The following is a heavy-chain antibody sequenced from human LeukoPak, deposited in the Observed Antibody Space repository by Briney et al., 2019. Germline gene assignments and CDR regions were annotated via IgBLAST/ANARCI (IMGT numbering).Heavy chain of an antibody. CDR1: GFTISDYD. D-gene: IGHD6-19*01. CDR2: IGIAGDT. J-gene: IGHJ4*02. Sequence: GGSLRLSCAASGFTISDYDMHWVRQATGKSLEWVSVIGIAGDTYYVGSVKDRFTISREDAKNSLYLQMNSLRAGDTAVYYCARAVAGTFFGYWGRRTLVTVSS. V-gene: IGHV3-13*01. CDR3: ARAVAGTFFGY.